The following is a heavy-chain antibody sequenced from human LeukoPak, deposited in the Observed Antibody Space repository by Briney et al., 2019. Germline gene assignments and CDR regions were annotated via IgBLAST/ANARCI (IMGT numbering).Heavy chain of an antibody. Sequence: ASVKVSCKTSGYTFTDYYMQWVRQAPGQGLEWMGWINPSDGDTKSARKFQGRVTMTRDTSISTAYLELSRLTPDDTAIYYCARDCSGADCYSGNAFDIWGQGTMVTVPS. CDR3: ARDCSGADCYSGNAFDI. CDR2: INPSDGDT. J-gene: IGHJ3*02. D-gene: IGHD2-15*01. CDR1: GYTFTDYY. V-gene: IGHV1-2*02.